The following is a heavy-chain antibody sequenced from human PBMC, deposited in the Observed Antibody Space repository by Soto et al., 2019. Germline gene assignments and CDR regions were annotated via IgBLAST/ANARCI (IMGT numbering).Heavy chain of an antibody. D-gene: IGHD2-15*01. CDR2: ISAYNGNT. V-gene: IGHV1-18*01. CDR1: GYTFTSYG. Sequence: QVQLVQSGAEVKKPGASVKVSCKASGYTFTSYGISWVRQAPGQGLEWMGWISAYNGNTNYAQKLQGRVTMTTDTSTSTGYVEVRSLRSDDTAVYYCARDRCSGGSCWCDDAFDIWGQGTMVTVSS. J-gene: IGHJ3*02. CDR3: ARDRCSGGSCWCDDAFDI.